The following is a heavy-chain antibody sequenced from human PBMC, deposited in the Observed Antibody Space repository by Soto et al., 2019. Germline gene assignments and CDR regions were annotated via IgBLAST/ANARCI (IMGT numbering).Heavy chain of an antibody. CDR2: LSWNSGTT. CDR3: AKDSYSIGSGEGYFDY. V-gene: IGHV3-9*01. Sequence: EVQLVESGGGLVQPGRSLRLSCAASGFTFDDYAMHWVRQAPGKGLEWVSVLSWNSGTTGYADSVKGRFTISRDNAKNYLYLQMHSLRYEDPALYYCAKDSYSIGSGEGYFDYWGQGTLVTVSS. J-gene: IGHJ4*02. D-gene: IGHD6-19*01. CDR1: GFTFDDYA.